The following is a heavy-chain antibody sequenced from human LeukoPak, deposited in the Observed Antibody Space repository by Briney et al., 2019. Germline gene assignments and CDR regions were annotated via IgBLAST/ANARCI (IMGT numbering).Heavy chain of an antibody. J-gene: IGHJ4*02. D-gene: IGHD5/OR15-5a*01. Sequence: GGSLRLSCAASGGTFSSYAISWVRQAPGQGLEWMGGIIPIFGTANYAQKFQGRVTITADESTSTAYMELSSLTSEDTAVYYCARGRSKALDFWGQGTPVTVSS. V-gene: IGHV1-69*01. CDR2: IIPIFGTA. CDR3: ARGRSKALDF. CDR1: GGTFSSYA.